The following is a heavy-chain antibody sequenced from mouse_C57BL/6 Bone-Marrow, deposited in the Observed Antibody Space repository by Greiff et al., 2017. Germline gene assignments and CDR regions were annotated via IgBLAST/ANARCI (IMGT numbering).Heavy chain of an antibody. J-gene: IGHJ3*01. CDR3: ARWGLGFAY. CDR1: GYTFTSYG. Sequence: QVQLQQSGAELARPGASVKLSCTASGYTFTSYGISWVKQRTGQGLEWIGEIYPRSGNTYYNEKFKGKATLTADKSSSTAYMERRSLTSEDAAVYFCARWGLGFAYWGQGTLVTVAA. D-gene: IGHD3-1*01. V-gene: IGHV1-81*01. CDR2: IYPRSGNT.